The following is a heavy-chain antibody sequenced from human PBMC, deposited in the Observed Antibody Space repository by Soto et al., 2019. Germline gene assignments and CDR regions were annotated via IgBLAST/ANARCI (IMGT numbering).Heavy chain of an antibody. V-gene: IGHV1-18*01. Sequence: QVQLVQSGAEVKKPGASVKVSCKSSGYTFTSYGISWVRQAPGQGLEWMGWISGYNGNTNYAQKLQGRVTMTTDTSTSTAYMELRSLRSDDTAVYYWARDEGYKWNDGGWFAPWGQGTLVTVSS. D-gene: IGHD1-1*01. J-gene: IGHJ5*02. CDR1: GYTFTSYG. CDR2: ISGYNGNT. CDR3: ARDEGYKWNDGGWFAP.